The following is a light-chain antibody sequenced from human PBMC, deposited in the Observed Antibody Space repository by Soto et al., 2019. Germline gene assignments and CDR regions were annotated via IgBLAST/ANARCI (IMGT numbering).Light chain of an antibody. CDR3: ATWDNNVNGCV. V-gene: IGLV1-44*01. CDR1: SSNIGDNS. Sequence: QSVLTQPPSASGTPGQRVTISCSGSSSNIGDNSVHWYLQLPGTAPKLLIYDDNQRPSGVPDRFSGSKSGTSASLAISGLQSEDAAYYYCATWDNNVNGCVFGGGTKLTVL. J-gene: IGLJ3*02. CDR2: DDN.